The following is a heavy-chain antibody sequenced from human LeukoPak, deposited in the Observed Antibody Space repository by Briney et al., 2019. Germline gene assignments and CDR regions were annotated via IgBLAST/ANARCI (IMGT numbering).Heavy chain of an antibody. CDR3: AREGDIVVVPAAKRSFDY. CDR2: INPSGGST. V-gene: IGHV1-46*01. J-gene: IGHJ4*02. D-gene: IGHD2-2*01. Sequence: GASAKVSCKASGYTFTSYYMHWVRQAPGQGLEWMGIINPSGGSTSYAQKFQGRVTMTRDTSTSTVYMELSSLRSEDTAVYYCAREGDIVVVPAAKRSFDYWGQGTLVTVSS. CDR1: GYTFTSYY.